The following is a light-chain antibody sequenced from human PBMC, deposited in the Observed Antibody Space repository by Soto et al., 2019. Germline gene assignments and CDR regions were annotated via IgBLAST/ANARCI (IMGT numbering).Light chain of an antibody. Sequence: QPVLTQSSSASASRGSSVKLTCILSSGHSSYIIAWHQQQPGKAPRSLMKLEGSGSYNKGSGVPDRFSGSSSGADHYLTISNLQFEDEADYYCETWDSNTRVFGGGTKLTVL. V-gene: IGLV4-60*02. CDR2: LEGSGSY. CDR3: ETWDSNTRV. CDR1: SGHSSYI. J-gene: IGLJ3*02.